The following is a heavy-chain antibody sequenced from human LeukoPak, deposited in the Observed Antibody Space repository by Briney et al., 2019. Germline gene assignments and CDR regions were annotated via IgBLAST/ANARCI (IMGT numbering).Heavy chain of an antibody. J-gene: IGHJ3*02. CDR1: GFTFSTYA. Sequence: GGSLRPSCAASGFTFSTYAMTWVRQAPGKGPEWVSTIGGSGSPSSASYADSVKGRFTISSDKSKDTLYLLINSLRADDTAIYYCAKNVLGMRAFDIWGQGTMVTVSS. D-gene: IGHD3-16*01. CDR2: IGGSGSPSSA. V-gene: IGHV3-23*01. CDR3: AKNVLGMRAFDI.